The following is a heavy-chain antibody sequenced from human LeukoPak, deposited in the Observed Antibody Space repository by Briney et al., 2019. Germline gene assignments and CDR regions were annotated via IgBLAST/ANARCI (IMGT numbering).Heavy chain of an antibody. Sequence: GGSLRLSCAASGFTFSSYGMHWVRQAPGKGLEWVAVIWYDGSIKYYADSVKGRFTISKDNSKNTLYLQMNSLRGEDTAVYYWPRDGGGVHDSWGQGNLVTVSS. V-gene: IGHV3-33*01. J-gene: IGHJ4*02. D-gene: IGHD3-16*01. CDR2: IWYDGSIK. CDR3: PRDGGGVHDS. CDR1: GFTFSSYG.